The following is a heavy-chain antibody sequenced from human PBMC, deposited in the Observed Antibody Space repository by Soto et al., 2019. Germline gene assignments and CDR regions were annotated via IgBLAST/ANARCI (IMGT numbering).Heavy chain of an antibody. CDR3: AKDAALVYSSSWYDRSPCPLAF. D-gene: IGHD6-13*01. Sequence: PGGSLRLSCAASGFTFSSYAMSWVRQAPGKGLEWVSAISGSGGSTYYADSVKGRFTISRDNSKNTLYLQMNSLRAEDTAVYYCAKDAALVYSSSWYDRSPCPLAFWGQGTLVTGSS. CDR1: GFTFSSYA. CDR2: ISGSGGST. J-gene: IGHJ4*02. V-gene: IGHV3-23*01.